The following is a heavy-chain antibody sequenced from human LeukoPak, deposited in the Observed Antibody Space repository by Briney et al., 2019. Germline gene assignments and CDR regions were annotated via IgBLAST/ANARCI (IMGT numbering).Heavy chain of an antibody. J-gene: IGHJ6*03. CDR3: ARGRGPTVPHYYYYYMDV. V-gene: IGHV1-69*05. CDR2: IIPIFGTA. Sequence: GASVKVSCKASGGTFSSYAISWVRQAPGQGLEWTGGIIPIFGTANYAQKFQGRGTITTDESTSTAYMELSSLRSEDTAVYYCARGRGPTVPHYYYYYMDVWGKGTTVTVSS. CDR1: GGTFSSYA. D-gene: IGHD4-17*01.